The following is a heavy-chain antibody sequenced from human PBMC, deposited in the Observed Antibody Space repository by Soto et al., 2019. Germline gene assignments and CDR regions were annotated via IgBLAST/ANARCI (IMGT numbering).Heavy chain of an antibody. CDR2: INAGNGDT. CDR1: GYTFTNSA. D-gene: IGHD3-10*01. Sequence: QVQLEQSGAEVKKPGASVKVSCKTSGYTFTNSAIHWVRQAPGQRLEWMGWINAGNGDTKYSQKFQDRVTMTRDTSASTAYMELSSLGSEDTAVYHCARDHSGTFWYWGQGTLVTVSS. CDR3: ARDHSGTFWY. V-gene: IGHV1-3*01. J-gene: IGHJ4*02.